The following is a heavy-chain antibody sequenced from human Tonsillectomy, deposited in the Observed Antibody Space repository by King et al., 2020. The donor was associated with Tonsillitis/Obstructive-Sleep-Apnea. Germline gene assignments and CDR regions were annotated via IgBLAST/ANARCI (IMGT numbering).Heavy chain of an antibody. CDR3: ARAPLSAAAGTDY. Sequence: VQLVESGGGVVQPGRSLRLSCAASGFTFSSYAMHWVRQAPGKALEWVAVISYDGSNKYYADSVKGRFTISRDNSKNTLYLQMNSLRAEDTAVYYCARAPLSAAAGTDYWGQGTLVTVSS. CDR1: GFTFSSYA. J-gene: IGHJ4*02. V-gene: IGHV3-30*04. CDR2: ISYDGSNK. D-gene: IGHD6-13*01.